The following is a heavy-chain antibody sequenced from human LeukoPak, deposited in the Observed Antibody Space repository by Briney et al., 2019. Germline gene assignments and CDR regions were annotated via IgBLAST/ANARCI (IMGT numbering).Heavy chain of an antibody. D-gene: IGHD6-6*01. Sequence: PSQTLSLTCTVSGGSISSGSYYWSWIRQPAGKGLEWIGRIYTSGSTNCNPSLKSRVTISVDTSKNQFSLKLSSVTAADTAVYYCARGPRGSSSGHDYWGQGTLVTVSS. CDR1: GGSISSGSYY. CDR3: ARGPRGSSSGHDY. J-gene: IGHJ4*02. CDR2: IYTSGST. V-gene: IGHV4-61*02.